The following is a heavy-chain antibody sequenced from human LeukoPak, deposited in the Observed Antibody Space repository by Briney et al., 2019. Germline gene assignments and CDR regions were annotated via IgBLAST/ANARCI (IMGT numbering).Heavy chain of an antibody. J-gene: IGHJ6*03. CDR3: VRDPGSNYEDPIDV. V-gene: IGHV4-38-2*02. CDR2: IHHSGST. D-gene: IGHD4-11*01. Sequence: SETLSLTCTVSGYSITSAYYWGWIRPPPGKGLEWIGDIHHSGSTYYNPSLKSRVIISVDTSKNQFSLKLSSVTAADTAVYYCVRDPGSNYEDPIDVWGKGTTVTVSS. CDR1: GYSITSAYY.